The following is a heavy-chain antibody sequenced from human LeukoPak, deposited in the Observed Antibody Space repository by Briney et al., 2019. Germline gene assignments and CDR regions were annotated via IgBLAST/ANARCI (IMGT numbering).Heavy chain of an antibody. D-gene: IGHD3-22*01. Sequence: GGSLRLSCAASGFTFSSYAMSWVRQAPGEGLEWVSSVSGSGGSTYYADSVKGRFTISRDNSKSTLSLQMNSLRAEDTAVYYCAKSSYYDSSGYYREYYFDYWGQGTLVTVSS. V-gene: IGHV3-23*01. J-gene: IGHJ4*02. CDR1: GFTFSSYA. CDR2: VSGSGGST. CDR3: AKSSYYDSSGYYREYYFDY.